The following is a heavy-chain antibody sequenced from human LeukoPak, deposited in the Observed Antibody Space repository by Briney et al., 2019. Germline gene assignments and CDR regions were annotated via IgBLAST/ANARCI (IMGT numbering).Heavy chain of an antibody. V-gene: IGHV4-30-2*01. CDR2: ISHSGST. D-gene: IGHD6-13*01. J-gene: IGHJ2*01. CDR3: ARYSTTWPYWYFDL. Sequence: PSETLSLTCAVSGGSISSGGYSWSWIRQPPGKGLEWIGYISHSGSTYYSPSLKSRVTISVDKSKSQFSLEMTSVTAADTAVYYCARYSTTWPYWYFDLWGRGTLVTVSS. CDR1: GGSISSGGYS.